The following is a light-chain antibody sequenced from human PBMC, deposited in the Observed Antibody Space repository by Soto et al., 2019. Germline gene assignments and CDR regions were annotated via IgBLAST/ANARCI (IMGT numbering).Light chain of an antibody. CDR3: QQYGGSPIT. V-gene: IGKV3-20*01. CDR1: QSVTTR. J-gene: IGKJ5*01. CDR2: GAS. Sequence: IVWTHSPGTLSFSPGERVTLSFRASQSVTTRLAWYQHKPGQAPTLLMSGASNRASGVPVRFSGSGSGTDFTLTITRLEPEDFALYYCQQYGGSPITFGLGTRLEIK.